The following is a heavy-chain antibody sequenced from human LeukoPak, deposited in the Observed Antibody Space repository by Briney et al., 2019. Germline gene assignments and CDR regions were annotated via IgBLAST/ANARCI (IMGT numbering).Heavy chain of an antibody. CDR3: AGDKTTGGWYEFDY. V-gene: IGHV3-53*01. Sequence: PGGSLRLSCAASGFTVSSNYMSWVRQGPGKGLECVSVISNDGDTYYADSVKGRFTISRDNSKNTVSLQMNSLRAEDTAVYYCAGDKTTGGWYEFDYWGQGTLVTVSS. CDR1: GFTVSSNY. CDR2: ISNDGDT. D-gene: IGHD6-19*01. J-gene: IGHJ4*02.